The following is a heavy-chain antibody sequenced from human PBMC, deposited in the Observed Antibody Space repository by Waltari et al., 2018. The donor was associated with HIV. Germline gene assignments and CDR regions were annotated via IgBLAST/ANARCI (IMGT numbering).Heavy chain of an antibody. CDR2: IDSSNTYI. D-gene: IGHD2-21*01. Sequence: EVQLVESGGGLVQPGGSLTLSCAAACFTFSSFCMRWIRQAPGRGLEWVASIDSSNTYIHYADSVRGRFTISRDNAKNSLYLQMNSLRAEDTALYYCARFDGGNSEVYHWGQGTLVTVSS. J-gene: IGHJ4*02. CDR3: ARFDGGNSEVYH. CDR1: CFTFSSFC. V-gene: IGHV3-21*01.